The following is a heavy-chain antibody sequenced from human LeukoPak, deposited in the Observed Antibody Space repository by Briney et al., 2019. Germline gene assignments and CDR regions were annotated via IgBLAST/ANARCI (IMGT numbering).Heavy chain of an antibody. Sequence: SETLSLTCAVYGGSFSGYYWSWIRKPPGKGLERIGEINHSGSTNYNPSLKSRVTISVDTSKNQFSLKLSSVTAADTAVYYCARGRLGGYYHQGLAEYFQHWGQGTLVTVSS. CDR2: INHSGST. D-gene: IGHD3-22*01. CDR3: ARGRLGGYYHQGLAEYFQH. J-gene: IGHJ1*01. CDR1: GGSFSGYY. V-gene: IGHV4-34*01.